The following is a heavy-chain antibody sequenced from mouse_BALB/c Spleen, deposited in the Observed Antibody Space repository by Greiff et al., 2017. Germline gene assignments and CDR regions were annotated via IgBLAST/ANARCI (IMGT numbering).Heavy chain of an antibody. CDR3: TRDGWDLYAMDY. D-gene: IGHD4-1*01. CDR2: IYPGNSDT. V-gene: IGHV1-5*01. CDR1: GYSFTSYW. Sequence: EVQLQQSGTVLARPGASVKMSCKASGYSFTSYWMHWVKQRPGQGLEWIGAIYPGNSDTSYNQKFKGKAKLTAVTSASTAYMELSSLTNEDSAVYYCTRDGWDLYAMDYWGQGTSVTVSS. J-gene: IGHJ4*01.